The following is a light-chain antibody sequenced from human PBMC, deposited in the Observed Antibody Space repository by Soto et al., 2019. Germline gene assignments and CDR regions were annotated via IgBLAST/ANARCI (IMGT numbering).Light chain of an antibody. J-gene: IGKJ4*01. V-gene: IGKV3-20*01. CDR2: HAS. Sequence: ENVLTQSPGTLSLSPGERANLSCRASQSVSNSYLAWYQQKPGQTPRLLIYHASNRATAVPDRFSGSGSGTDFTLTISRLEPEDFAVYYCQQYGDSLLTFGGGTKVEIK. CDR1: QSVSNSY. CDR3: QQYGDSLLT.